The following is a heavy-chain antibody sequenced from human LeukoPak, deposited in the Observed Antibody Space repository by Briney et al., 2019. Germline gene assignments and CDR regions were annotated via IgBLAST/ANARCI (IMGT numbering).Heavy chain of an antibody. CDR3: ARHPTYYDFWSGYPSVTHAFDI. D-gene: IGHD3-3*01. J-gene: IGHJ3*02. CDR1: GGSITSSSYN. V-gene: IGHV4-39*01. CDR2: IYYSGST. Sequence: SETLSLTCTVSGGSITSSSYNRGWIRQPPGKGLVWFGSIYYSGSTYYNPSLKSRVTISVDTSKNQFSLKLSSVTAADTAVYYCARHPTYYDFWSGYPSVTHAFDIWGQGTMVTVSS.